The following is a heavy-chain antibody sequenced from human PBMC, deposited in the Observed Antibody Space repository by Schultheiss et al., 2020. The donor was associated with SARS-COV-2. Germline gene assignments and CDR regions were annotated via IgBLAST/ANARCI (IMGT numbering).Heavy chain of an antibody. J-gene: IGHJ4*02. CDR3: AKVRRGYQLLSLLDY. CDR1: GFTFSSYS. Sequence: GGSLRLSCAASGFTFSSYSMNWVRQAPGKGLEWVSYISSSSSTIYYADSVKGRFTISRDNAKSSLYLQMNSLRAEDTAVYFCAKVRRGYQLLSLLDYWGQGTLVTVSS. D-gene: IGHD2-2*01. V-gene: IGHV3-48*04. CDR2: ISSSSSTI.